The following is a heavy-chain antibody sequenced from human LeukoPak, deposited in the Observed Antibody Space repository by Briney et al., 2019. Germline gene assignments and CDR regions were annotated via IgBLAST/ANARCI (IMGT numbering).Heavy chain of an antibody. CDR1: GGTFSSYA. V-gene: IGHV1-69*05. CDR3: ASKPYYYDSSGYYD. D-gene: IGHD3-22*01. J-gene: IGHJ4*02. CDR2: IIPIFGTA. Sequence: SVKVSCKASGGTFSSYAISWVRQAPGQGLEWMGGIIPIFGTANYAQKFQGRVTITTDESTSTAYMELSSLRSEDTAVYYCASKPYYYDSSGYYDWGQGTLVTVSS.